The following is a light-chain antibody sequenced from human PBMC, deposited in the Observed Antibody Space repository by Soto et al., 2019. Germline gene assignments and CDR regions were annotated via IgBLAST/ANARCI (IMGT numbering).Light chain of an antibody. V-gene: IGKV1-5*01. J-gene: IGKJ1*01. CDR1: QTISTW. CDR2: EAS. Sequence: IQVTQSPPTLSASVGERVTITCRASQTISTWMAWYQQKPGKAPKLLVYEASTLQSGVASRFSGSGSGTEFTLIISGLQPDDSATYYCQQYTNTNNPWMFGQGTKVDI. CDR3: QQYTNTNNPWM.